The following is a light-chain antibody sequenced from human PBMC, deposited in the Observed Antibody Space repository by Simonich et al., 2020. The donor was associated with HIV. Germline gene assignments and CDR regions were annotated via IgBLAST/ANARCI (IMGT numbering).Light chain of an antibody. J-gene: IGKJ1*01. V-gene: IGKV4-1*01. Sequence: DIVMTQSPDSLAVSLGERATINCKSSQNILYNSNNKNYLAWYQQKPGQPPKLLIYWASTREYGVPDRFSGSGSGTDFTLTISSLQAEDVAVYYCQQYYSTPKTFGQGTKVEIK. CDR2: WAS. CDR3: QQYYSTPKT. CDR1: QNILYNSNNKNY.